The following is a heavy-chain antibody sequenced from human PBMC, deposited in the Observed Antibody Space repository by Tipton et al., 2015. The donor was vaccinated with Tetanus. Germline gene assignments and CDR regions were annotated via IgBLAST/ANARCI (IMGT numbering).Heavy chain of an antibody. CDR1: GFTFRSYA. V-gene: IGHV3-30-3*01. D-gene: IGHD3-10*02. CDR2: ISYDGSNK. J-gene: IGHJ4*02. CDR3: ARQIVRGIWLYDY. Sequence: SLRLSCAASGFTFRSYAIHWVRQSPGRGLEWVAVISYDGSNKNYADSVKGRFTISRDNSQDTLYLQMNSLRTDDRGVYYCARQIVRGIWLYDYWGQGTLVAVSS.